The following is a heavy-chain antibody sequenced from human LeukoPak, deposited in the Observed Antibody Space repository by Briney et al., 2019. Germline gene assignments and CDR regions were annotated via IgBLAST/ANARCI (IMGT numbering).Heavy chain of an antibody. CDR2: IRSKANSYAT. V-gene: IGHV3-73*01. CDR1: GFTFSGSA. Sequence: GGSLRLSCAASGFTFSGSAMHWVRQASGKGLEWVGRIRSKANSYATAYAASVKGRFTISRDDSKNTAYLQMNSLKTEDTAVYYCTRPGFNCSSTSCSPDYYYMDVWGKGTTVTVSS. D-gene: IGHD2-2*01. J-gene: IGHJ6*03. CDR3: TRPGFNCSSTSCSPDYYYMDV.